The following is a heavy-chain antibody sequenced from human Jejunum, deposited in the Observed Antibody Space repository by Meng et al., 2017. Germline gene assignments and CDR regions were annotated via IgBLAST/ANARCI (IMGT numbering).Heavy chain of an antibody. Sequence: GGSLRLSCVASGFTFSSYAMGWVRQAPGKGLEWVSGVSGSGGSTYYADAVKGRFTTSRDNSKNTLYLQMNSLRAEDTAVYYCAKTPLNWGQGTQVTVSS. CDR1: GFTFSSYA. V-gene: IGHV3-23*01. CDR2: VSGSGGST. CDR3: AKTPLN. J-gene: IGHJ4*02.